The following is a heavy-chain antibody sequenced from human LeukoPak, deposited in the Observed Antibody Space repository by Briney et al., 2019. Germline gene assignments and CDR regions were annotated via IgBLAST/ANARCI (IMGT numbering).Heavy chain of an antibody. V-gene: IGHV4-39*01. CDR3: ARPVSADCGGDCSDY. Sequence: SETLSLTCTVSGGSISSSSDYWGWIRQPPGKGLEWIGSIYYRGGNSNNPSLKSRVTIPVDTSKTQCSLKLSSVTAADTAVYYCARPVSADCGGDCSDYWGQGTLVTVSS. D-gene: IGHD2-21*01. CDR1: GGSISSSSDY. J-gene: IGHJ4*02. CDR2: IYYRGGN.